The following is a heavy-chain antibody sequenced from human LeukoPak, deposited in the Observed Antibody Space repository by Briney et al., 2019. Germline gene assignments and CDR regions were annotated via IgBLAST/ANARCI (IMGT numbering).Heavy chain of an antibody. Sequence: PSETLSLTCAVYGGSFSSYYWSWIRQPPGKGLEWIGEINHSGSTNYNPSLKSRVTISVDTSKNQFSLKLSSVTAADTAVYYCASESSSTSNDAFDIWGQGTMVTVSS. CDR2: INHSGST. CDR1: GGSFSSYY. D-gene: IGHD2-2*01. V-gene: IGHV4-34*01. CDR3: ASESSSTSNDAFDI. J-gene: IGHJ3*02.